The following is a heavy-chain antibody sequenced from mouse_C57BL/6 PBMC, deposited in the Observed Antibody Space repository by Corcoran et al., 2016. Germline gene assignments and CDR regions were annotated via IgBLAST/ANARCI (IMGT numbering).Heavy chain of an antibody. CDR2: INPNNGGT. D-gene: IGHD1-1*01. CDR3: SPITTVPHYYAMDY. V-gene: IGHV1-26*01. CDR1: GYTFTDYY. J-gene: IGHJ4*01. Sequence: EVQLQQSGPELVKPGASVKISCKASGYTFTDYYMNWVKQSHGKSLEWIGDINPNNGGTSYNQKFKGKATLTVDKSSSTAYMELRSLTSEDSAVYYCSPITTVPHYYAMDYWGQGTSVTVSS.